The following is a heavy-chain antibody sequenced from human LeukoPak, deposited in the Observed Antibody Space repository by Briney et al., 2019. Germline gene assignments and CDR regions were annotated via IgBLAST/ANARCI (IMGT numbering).Heavy chain of an antibody. Sequence: ASVTVSCTASGYTFTNNYLHWVRQAPAQGLEWMGMIYPRDGSTSYAQRFQDRVTVTRDTSTSTVHMELSGLRSEDTAVYYCARDQEGFDYWGQGTQVTVSS. CDR2: IYPRDGST. J-gene: IGHJ4*02. CDR1: GYTFTNNY. V-gene: IGHV1-46*01. CDR3: ARDQEGFDY.